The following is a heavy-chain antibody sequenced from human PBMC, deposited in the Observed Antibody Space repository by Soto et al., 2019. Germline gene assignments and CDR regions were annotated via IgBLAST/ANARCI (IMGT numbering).Heavy chain of an antibody. V-gene: IGHV4-39*01. CDR2: MLYSGLT. J-gene: IGHJ6*02. D-gene: IGHD2-15*01. Sequence: SETLSLTCSVSGYSVSSSDSYWAWIRQPPGKGLEWMGSMLYSGLTYYNPSLKSRVTLSVDTSKNQFSVRLNSVTASDTAVYYCAPLSVSLSGPYGIHVWGQGTTVTVSS. CDR3: APLSVSLSGPYGIHV. CDR1: GYSVSSSDSY.